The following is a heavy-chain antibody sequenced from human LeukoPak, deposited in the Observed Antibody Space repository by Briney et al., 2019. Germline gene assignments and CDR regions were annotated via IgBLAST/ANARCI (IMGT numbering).Heavy chain of an antibody. CDR1: GGSFSDYY. CDR2: INHGGST. CDR3: ARLRVPIGILRRGLFDY. J-gene: IGHJ4*02. V-gene: IGHV4-34*01. D-gene: IGHD3-10*01. Sequence: SETLSLTCGVSGGSFSDYYWSWIRQPPGKGLEWIGEINHGGSTNYNPSLKSRVTISLGTSKNQFSLKLKSVTVADTAVYYCARLRVPIGILRRGLFDYWGQGTLVTVSS.